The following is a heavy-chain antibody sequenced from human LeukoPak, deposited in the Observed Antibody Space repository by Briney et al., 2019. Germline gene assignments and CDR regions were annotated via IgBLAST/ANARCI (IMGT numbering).Heavy chain of an antibody. CDR3: AKDRSYGSGSYYYFDY. CDR2: ISGSGGST. V-gene: IGHV3-23*01. D-gene: IGHD3-10*01. Sequence: GGSLRLSCAASGFTFSSYGMSWVRQAPGKGLEWVSAISGSGGSTYYADSVKGRFTISRDNSKNTLYLQMNSLRAEDTAVYYCAKDRSYGSGSYYYFDYWGQGTLVTVSS. CDR1: GFTFSSYG. J-gene: IGHJ4*02.